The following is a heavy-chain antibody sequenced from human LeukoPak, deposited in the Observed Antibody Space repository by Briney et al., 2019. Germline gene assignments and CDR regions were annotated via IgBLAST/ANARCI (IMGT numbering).Heavy chain of an antibody. CDR3: ARVLDIVATTRIGFDY. V-gene: IGHV1-18*01. Sequence: GASVKVSCKASGYTFTSYGISWGRQAPGQGLEWMGWISAYNGNTNYAQKLQGRVTMTTDTSTSTAYMELRSLRSDDTAVYYCARVLDIVATTRIGFDYWGQGTLVTVSS. D-gene: IGHD5-12*01. J-gene: IGHJ4*02. CDR2: ISAYNGNT. CDR1: GYTFTSYG.